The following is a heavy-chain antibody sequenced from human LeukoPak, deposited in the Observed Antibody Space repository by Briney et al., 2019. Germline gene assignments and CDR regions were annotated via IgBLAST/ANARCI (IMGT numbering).Heavy chain of an antibody. CDR3: ARYYFGSGNYRTFDR. CDR1: GFILSDFT. J-gene: IGHJ4*02. D-gene: IGHD3-10*01. V-gene: IGHV3-69-1*01. Sequence: GGSLRLSCAASGFILSDFTMNWVRQAPGKGLEWVSTISNTGVTHYADSVKGRFTISRDSAKNSQYLQIYSLRDEDTAVYYCARYYFGSGNYRTFDRWGRGTLVIVSS. CDR2: ISNTGVT.